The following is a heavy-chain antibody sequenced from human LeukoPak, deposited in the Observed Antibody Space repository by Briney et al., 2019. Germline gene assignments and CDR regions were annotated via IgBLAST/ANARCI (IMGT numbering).Heavy chain of an antibody. CDR2: IGGSGGDI. CDR3: AIDPNWGIHY. J-gene: IGHJ4*02. CDR1: GFTFSTYT. V-gene: IGHV3-23*01. D-gene: IGHD7-27*01. Sequence: SGGSPRLSCAASGFTFSTYTMYWVRQPPGKGLEWVSIIGGSGGDIHYADSVKGRFTISRDNSKNTLYLQMNSLRVEDTAIYYCAIDPNWGIHYWGQGVLVTVSS.